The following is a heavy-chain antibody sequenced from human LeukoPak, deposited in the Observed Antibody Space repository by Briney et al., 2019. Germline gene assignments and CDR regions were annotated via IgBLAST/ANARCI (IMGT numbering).Heavy chain of an antibody. D-gene: IGHD3-10*01. J-gene: IGHJ3*02. CDR2: ISAYNGNT. CDR1: GYTFTSYG. V-gene: IGHV1-18*04. Sequence: GASVKVSCKASGYTFTSYGISWVRQAPGQGLEWMGWISAYNGNTNYAQKLQGRVTMTTDTSTSTAYMELRSLRSDDTAVYYCPRAAGSGSYYKNGAFDIWGQGTMVTVSS. CDR3: PRAAGSGSYYKNGAFDI.